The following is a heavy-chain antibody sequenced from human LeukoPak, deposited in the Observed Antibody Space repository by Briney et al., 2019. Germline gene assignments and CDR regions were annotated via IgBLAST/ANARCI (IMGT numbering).Heavy chain of an antibody. CDR2: ISGSGGST. Sequence: GGSLRLSCAASGFTFSSYAMSWVRQAPGKGLEWVSAISGSGGSTYYADSVKGRFTISRDNSKNTLYLQMNSLRAEDTAVYYCARAPMIRGYYYYGMDVWGQGTTVTVSS. J-gene: IGHJ6*02. CDR3: ARAPMIRGYYYYGMDV. CDR1: GFTFSSYA. V-gene: IGHV3-23*01. D-gene: IGHD3-10*01.